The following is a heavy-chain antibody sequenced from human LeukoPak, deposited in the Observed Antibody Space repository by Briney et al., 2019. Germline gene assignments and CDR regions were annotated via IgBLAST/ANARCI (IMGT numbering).Heavy chain of an antibody. V-gene: IGHV4-34*01. CDR2: INHSGST. Sequence: PSETLSLTCAVYGGSLSGYYWSWIRQPPGKGLEWIGEINHSGSTNYNPSLKSRVTISVDTSKNQFSLKLSSVTAADTAVYYCARARKWIQLWKTETSYYMDVWGKGTTVTVSS. D-gene: IGHD5-18*01. CDR1: GGSLSGYY. CDR3: ARARKWIQLWKTETSYYMDV. J-gene: IGHJ6*03.